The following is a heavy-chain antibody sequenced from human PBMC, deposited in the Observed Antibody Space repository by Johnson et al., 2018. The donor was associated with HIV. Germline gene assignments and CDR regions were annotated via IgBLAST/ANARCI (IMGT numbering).Heavy chain of an antibody. D-gene: IGHD1-26*01. CDR1: GFTFEDYG. V-gene: IGHV3-20*04. J-gene: IGHJ3*02. CDR2: INWSGGST. CDR3: ARDPSVPLVGTISWGAFDI. Sequence: VQLVESGGGVVRPGGSLRLSREASGFTFEDYGMSWVRQVPGKGLEWVSGINWSGGSTGYGDSVKGRFTISRDNSKNTLYLQMNSLRAEDTAVYYCARDPSVPLVGTISWGAFDIWGQGTMVTVSS.